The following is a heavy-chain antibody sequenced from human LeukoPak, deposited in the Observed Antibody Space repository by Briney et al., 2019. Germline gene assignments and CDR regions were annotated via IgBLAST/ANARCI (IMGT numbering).Heavy chain of an antibody. Sequence: GASVKVSCKAYGYTFTGYYMHWVRQAPGQGLEWMGWINPNSGGTNYAQKFQGRVTMTRDTSISTAYMELSRLRSDDTAVYYCARVGYFGVATLDAFDVWGQGTMVTVSS. D-gene: IGHD3-3*01. CDR1: GYTFTGYY. CDR3: ARVGYFGVATLDAFDV. J-gene: IGHJ3*01. CDR2: INPNSGGT. V-gene: IGHV1-2*02.